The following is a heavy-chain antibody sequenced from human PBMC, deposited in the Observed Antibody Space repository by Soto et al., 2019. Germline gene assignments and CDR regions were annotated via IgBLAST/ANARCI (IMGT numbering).Heavy chain of an antibody. CDR3: ARGDATKIVVTTYYAMDV. Sequence: QVQLVQSGAEVKKPGSSVKVSCKASGGSLSNYGISWVRQAPGQGLEWMGAIIPVFGTPNYAQKLQDRVTITADKSTTTVYMEVRSLTSDNTAVYYCARGDATKIVVTTYYAMDVWGQGNTVTVSS. V-gene: IGHV1-69*14. CDR1: GGSLSNYG. D-gene: IGHD3-22*01. J-gene: IGHJ6*02. CDR2: IIPVFGTP.